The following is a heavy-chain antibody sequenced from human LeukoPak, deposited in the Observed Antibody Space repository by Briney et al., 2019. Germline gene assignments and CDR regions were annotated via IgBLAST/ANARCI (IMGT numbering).Heavy chain of an antibody. V-gene: IGHV3-23*01. CDR3: AKGAGVAAYCGGDCYQNWFDP. J-gene: IGHJ5*02. Sequence: GGSLRLSCAASGFNFSSYAMGWVRQAPGKGLEWVSAISGSGGSTYYADSVKGRFIISRDNSKNTLYLQMNSLRAEDTAVYYCAKGAGVAAYCGGDCYQNWFDPWGQGTLVTVSS. D-gene: IGHD2-21*02. CDR1: GFNFSSYA. CDR2: ISGSGGST.